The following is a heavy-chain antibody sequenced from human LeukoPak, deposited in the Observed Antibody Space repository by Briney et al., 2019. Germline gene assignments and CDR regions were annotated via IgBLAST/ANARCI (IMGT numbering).Heavy chain of an antibody. CDR2: KWDEGKNI. CDR1: GFTFSSYG. CDR3: AKDLVRGNSSSGSFDS. V-gene: IGHV3-30*02. J-gene: IGHJ4*02. D-gene: IGHD6-6*01. Sequence: GGSLRLSCAASGFTFSSYGFHWVRQAPGNGLEWVAYKWDEGKNIRYAESVKGRFTISRDNSKNTVFLQMNRLRAEDTAMYYCAKDLVRGNSSSGSFDSWGLGILVTVSS.